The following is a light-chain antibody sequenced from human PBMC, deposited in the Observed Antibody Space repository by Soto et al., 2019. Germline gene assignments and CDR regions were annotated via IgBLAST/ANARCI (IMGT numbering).Light chain of an antibody. CDR1: QSVSSN. Sequence: EMVMTQSPATLSVSPGERATLSCRASQSVSSNLAWYQQKPGQAPRLLIYGASTRATGIPARFSGSGSGTEFTLTISSLQSEDFAVYYCQQYNNWPHTFGQGTKVDI. V-gene: IGKV3-15*01. CDR3: QQYNNWPHT. J-gene: IGKJ2*01. CDR2: GAS.